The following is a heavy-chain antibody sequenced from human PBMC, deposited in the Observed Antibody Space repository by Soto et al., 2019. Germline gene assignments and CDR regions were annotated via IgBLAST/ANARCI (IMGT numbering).Heavy chain of an antibody. D-gene: IGHD4-17*01. J-gene: IGHJ4*02. V-gene: IGHV3-66*01. CDR3: ATRMTTAPF. CDR2: IYSGGDT. CDR1: GFAVSANY. Sequence: EAHLMGSGGGLVQPGGSLRLSCAASGFAVSANYLSWVRQAPGKGLEWVSLIYSGGDTDYADSVRGRFTISRDNSKNTLYLQMNSVKAEDTAVYYCATRMTTAPFWGQGAVVNVSS.